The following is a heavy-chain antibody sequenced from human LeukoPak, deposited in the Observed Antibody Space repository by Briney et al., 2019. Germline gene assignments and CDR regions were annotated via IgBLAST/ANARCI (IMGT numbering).Heavy chain of an antibody. CDR2: INHSGST. CDR3: ARDNTGGTWFDP. CDR1: GGSFSGYY. V-gene: IGHV4-34*01. Sequence: SETLSLTCAVYGGSFSGYYWSWIRQPPGKGLEWIGEINHSGSTNYNPSLKSRVTISVDTSKNQFSLKLSSVTAADTAVYYCARDNTGGTWFDPWGQGTLVTVSS. D-gene: IGHD3-16*01. J-gene: IGHJ5*02.